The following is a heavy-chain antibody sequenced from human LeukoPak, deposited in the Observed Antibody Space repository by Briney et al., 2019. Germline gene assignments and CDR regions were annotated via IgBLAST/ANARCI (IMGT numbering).Heavy chain of an antibody. CDR3: ARIYAFGILTGRRSYFDY. D-gene: IGHD3-9*01. Sequence: ASVKVSCKASGYTFTSYGISWVRQPPGQGLEWMGWISDYNGNTNYAQKLQSRVTMTTDTSTSAAYMELRSLRSDDTAVYYCARIYAFGILTGRRSYFDYWGQGTLVTVSS. J-gene: IGHJ4*02. CDR2: ISDYNGNT. V-gene: IGHV1-18*01. CDR1: GYTFTSYG.